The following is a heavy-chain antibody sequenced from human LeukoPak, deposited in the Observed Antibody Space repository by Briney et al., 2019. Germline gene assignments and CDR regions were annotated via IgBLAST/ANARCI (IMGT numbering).Heavy chain of an antibody. CDR3: AVVPAAIPYVDIVATGGVDY. CDR2: IYSGGST. J-gene: IGHJ4*02. D-gene: IGHD2-2*02. Sequence: GGSLRLSCAASGFTVSSNYMSWVRQAPGKGLEWVSVIYSGGSTYYADSVKGRFTISRDNSKNTLYLQMNSLRAEDTAVYYCAVVPAAIPYVDIVATGGVDYWGQGTLVTVSS. CDR1: GFTVSSNY. V-gene: IGHV3-66*01.